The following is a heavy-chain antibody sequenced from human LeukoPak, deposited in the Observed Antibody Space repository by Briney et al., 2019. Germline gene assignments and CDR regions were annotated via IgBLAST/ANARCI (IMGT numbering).Heavy chain of an antibody. CDR1: GFTFSSYS. Sequence: GRSLRLSCAASGFTFSSYSMSWVRQAPGKGLEWVSSISTSSSYIYYADSVKGRFTISRDNSKNTLYLQMNSLRAEDTAVYYCARESAAGYYYYYMDVWGKGTTVTVSS. V-gene: IGHV3-21*01. J-gene: IGHJ6*03. D-gene: IGHD6-13*01. CDR3: ARESAAGYYYYYMDV. CDR2: ISTSSSYI.